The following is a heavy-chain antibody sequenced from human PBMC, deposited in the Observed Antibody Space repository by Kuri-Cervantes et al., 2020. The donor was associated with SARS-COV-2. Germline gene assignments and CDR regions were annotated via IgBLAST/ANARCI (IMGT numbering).Heavy chain of an antibody. CDR1: GFTFDGYA. J-gene: IGHJ4*02. CDR2: ISWNSGSI. V-gene: IGHV3-9*01. Sequence: SLKISCAASGFTFDGYAMHWVRQAPGKGLEWVSGISWNSGSIGYADSVKGRFTISRDNAKNSLYLQMNSLRAEDTALYYCAKDIRSSGWSIDYWGQGTLVTVSS. D-gene: IGHD6-19*01. CDR3: AKDIRSSGWSIDY.